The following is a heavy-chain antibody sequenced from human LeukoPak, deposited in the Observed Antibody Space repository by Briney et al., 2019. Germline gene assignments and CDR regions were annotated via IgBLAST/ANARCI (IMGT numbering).Heavy chain of an antibody. D-gene: IGHD6-6*01. CDR1: GGSLSGYY. Sequence: PSETLSHTCAVYGGSLSGYYWSWIRQAPGKGLEWVSSISSSSSYIYYADSVKGRFTISRDNAKNSLYLQMNSLRAEDTAVYYCARMYSSSWMDYWGQGTLVTVSS. V-gene: IGHV3-21*01. J-gene: IGHJ4*02. CDR2: ISSSSSYI. CDR3: ARMYSSSWMDY.